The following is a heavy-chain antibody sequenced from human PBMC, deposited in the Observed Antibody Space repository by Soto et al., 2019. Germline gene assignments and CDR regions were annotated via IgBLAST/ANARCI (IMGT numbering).Heavy chain of an antibody. CDR2: ISSSRSYI. CDR3: ARGGIVGATSGYYFDY. V-gene: IGHV3-21*01. CDR1: GFTFSSYS. J-gene: IGHJ4*02. Sequence: GGSLRLSCAASGFTFSSYSMNWVRQAPGKGLEWVSSISSSRSYIYYADSVKGRFTISRDNAKNSLYLQMNSLRAEDTAVYYCARGGIVGATSGYYFDYWGQGTLVTVSS. D-gene: IGHD1-26*01.